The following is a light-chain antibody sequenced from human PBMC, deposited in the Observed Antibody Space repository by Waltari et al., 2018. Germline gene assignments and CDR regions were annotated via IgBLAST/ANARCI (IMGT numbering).Light chain of an antibody. CDR1: SSDVGGYNY. V-gene: IGLV2-8*01. J-gene: IGLJ2*01. CDR3: SSYAGSNDPVV. Sequence: QSALPQPPSASGSPGQSVAISCTGTSSDVGGYNYVPWYQQHPGKAPKLIIYEVSKRPSGVPDRFSGSKSGNTASLTVSGLQADDEADFYCSSYAGSNDPVVFGGGTKLTVL. CDR2: EVS.